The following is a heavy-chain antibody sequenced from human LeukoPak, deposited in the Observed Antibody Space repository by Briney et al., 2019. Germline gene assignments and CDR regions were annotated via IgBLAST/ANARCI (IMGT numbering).Heavy chain of an antibody. CDR1: GFTFSSYG. Sequence: GGSLRLSCAASGFTFSSYGLHWVRQAPGKGLEWVAVISYDGSNKYYADSVKGRFTISRDNSKNTLYLQMNSLRVVDTAVYYCAKGHRDGYSYGQGLDYWGQGTLVTVSS. D-gene: IGHD5-18*01. V-gene: IGHV3-30*18. J-gene: IGHJ4*02. CDR2: ISYDGSNK. CDR3: AKGHRDGYSYGQGLDY.